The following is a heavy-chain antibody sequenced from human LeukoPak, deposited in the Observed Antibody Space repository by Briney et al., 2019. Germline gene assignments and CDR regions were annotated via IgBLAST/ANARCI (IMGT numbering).Heavy chain of an antibody. CDR3: AKGGVSDGYYEQH. J-gene: IGHJ1*01. V-gene: IGHV3-30*18. D-gene: IGHD3-22*01. CDR2: ITYDGNIK. Sequence: GRSLRLSCAASGFTFSSYGMHWVRQAPGQGLEWVAVITYDGNIKYYADSVRGRFTISRDDSKNTLYLQMNSLRTEDTAVYYCAKGGVSDGYYEQHWDQGTLVTVSS. CDR1: GFTFSSYG.